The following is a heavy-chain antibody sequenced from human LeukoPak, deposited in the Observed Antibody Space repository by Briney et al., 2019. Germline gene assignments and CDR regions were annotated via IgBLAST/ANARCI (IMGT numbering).Heavy chain of an antibody. Sequence: SETLSLTCTVSGGSISDNYWSWIRQPPGKGLEWIGYAYYSGHTNYNSSLKSRVTVSLDTSKSQFSLRLSSVTAADTAVYFCARHPFATPFDYWGPGTLVTVSS. CDR3: ARHPFATPFDY. CDR2: AYYSGHT. V-gene: IGHV4-59*08. D-gene: IGHD2-15*01. CDR1: GGSISDNY. J-gene: IGHJ4*02.